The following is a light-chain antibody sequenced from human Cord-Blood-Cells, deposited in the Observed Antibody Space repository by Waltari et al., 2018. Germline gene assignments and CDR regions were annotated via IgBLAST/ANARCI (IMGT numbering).Light chain of an antibody. J-gene: IGLJ2*01. V-gene: IGLV2-23*03. CDR2: EGS. CDR3: CSYAGSSTFVV. CDR1: SSDVGSYNL. Sequence: QSALTPPASVSGSPGQSITISCTGTSSDVGSYNLVSWYQQHPGKAPKLMIYEGSKRPSGVSNRFSGSKSGNTASLTSSGLQAEDEADYYCCSYAGSSTFVVFGGGTKLTVL.